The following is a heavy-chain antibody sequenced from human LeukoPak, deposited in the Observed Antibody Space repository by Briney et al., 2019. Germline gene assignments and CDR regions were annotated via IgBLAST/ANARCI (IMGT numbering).Heavy chain of an antibody. CDR2: FDPEDGET. J-gene: IGHJ5*02. D-gene: IGHD6-13*01. CDR3: ASSRFSYSSWDGINWFDP. Sequence: ASVTVSFTVSGYTLTELSMHWVRQAPGKGLEGMGGFDPEDGETIYAQKFQGRVTMTEDTSTDTAYMELSSLRSEDTAVYYCASSRFSYSSWDGINWFDPWGQGTLVTVSS. CDR1: GYTLTELS. V-gene: IGHV1-24*01.